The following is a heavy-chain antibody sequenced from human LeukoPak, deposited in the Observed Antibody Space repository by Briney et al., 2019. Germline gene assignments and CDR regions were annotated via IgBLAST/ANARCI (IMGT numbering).Heavy chain of an antibody. J-gene: IGHJ4*02. CDR1: GFTFSSYG. V-gene: IGHV3-30*03. Sequence: GRSLRLSCAASGFTFSSYGMHWVRQAPGKGLEWVAVISYDGSNKYYADSVKGRFTISRDNSKNTLYLQMNSLRAEDTAVYYCARDLSITMVRGVILDYWGQGTLVTVSS. CDR3: ARDLSITMVRGVILDY. D-gene: IGHD3-10*01. CDR2: ISYDGSNK.